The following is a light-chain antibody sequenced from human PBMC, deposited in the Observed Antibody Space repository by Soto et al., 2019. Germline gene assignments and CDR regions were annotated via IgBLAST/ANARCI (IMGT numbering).Light chain of an antibody. CDR3: SSFARGDFVL. J-gene: IGLJ2*01. Sequence: QSALTQPASVSGSPGQSITISCSGTSSDVGGHNYVSWFQQPPGKVHKLIIYNVSVRPSGISERFSGSKSVNTASLTISRLQADDEADYYCSSFARGDFVLFGGGTKLTVL. CDR2: NVS. CDR1: SSDVGGHNY. V-gene: IGLV2-14*01.